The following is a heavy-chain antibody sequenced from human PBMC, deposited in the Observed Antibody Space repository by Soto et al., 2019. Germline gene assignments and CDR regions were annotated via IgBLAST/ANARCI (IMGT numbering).Heavy chain of an antibody. CDR2: IYPTGTT. J-gene: IGHJ5*02. Sequence: PSANLSVTWTVSVASISVFYWVLIGKSAGKGLEWIRPIYPTGTTDYNPSLKSRVMMSVETSKKQFSLNLRSVTAADTAVYYCVRDGTKTLRDWFDPWGQGISVTVSS. CDR3: VRDGTKTLRDWFDP. D-gene: IGHD1-1*01. CDR1: VASISVFY. V-gene: IGHV4-4*07.